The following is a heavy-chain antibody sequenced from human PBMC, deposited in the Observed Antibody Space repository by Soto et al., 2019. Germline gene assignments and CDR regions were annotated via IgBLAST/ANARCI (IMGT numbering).Heavy chain of an antibody. CDR2: INHSGST. CDR3: ARGGLVIITPYYYYYGMDV. D-gene: IGHD3-9*01. V-gene: IGHV4-34*01. J-gene: IGHJ6*02. CDR1: GGSFSGYY. Sequence: PSETLSLTCAVYGGSFSGYYWSWIRQPPGKGLEWIGEINHSGSTNYNPSLKSRVTISVDTSKNQFSLKLSSVTAADTAVYYCARGGLVIITPYYYYYGMDVWGQGTTVTVS.